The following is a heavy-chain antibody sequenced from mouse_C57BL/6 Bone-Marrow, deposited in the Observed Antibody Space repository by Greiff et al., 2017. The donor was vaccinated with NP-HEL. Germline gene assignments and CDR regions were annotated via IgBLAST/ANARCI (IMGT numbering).Heavy chain of an antibody. J-gene: IGHJ3*01. D-gene: IGHD3-2*02. Sequence: QVQLQQPGAELVKPGASVKLSCTASGYTFTSYWMHWVKQRAGRGLEWIGRIDPNSGGTKYNEEFKSKATLTVDKPSSTAYMQLISLTSEDSAVYYCARSGWDRFAYWGQGTLVTVSA. CDR3: ARSGWDRFAY. CDR1: GYTFTSYW. V-gene: IGHV1-72*01. CDR2: IDPNSGGT.